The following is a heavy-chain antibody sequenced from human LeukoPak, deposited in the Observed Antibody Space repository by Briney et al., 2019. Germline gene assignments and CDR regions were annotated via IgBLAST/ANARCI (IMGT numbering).Heavy chain of an antibody. V-gene: IGHV3-30*18. D-gene: IGHD3-22*01. Sequence: GGSLRLSCTASGFFFSNYAMHWVRQAPGKGLEWVAMISYHGTTKYYADSVKGRFTVSRDNSRNTLYLQMNNLRTEDTAVYYCAKVWYDSGGYYLGFDYWGQGTLVTVSS. CDR3: AKVWYDSGGYYLGFDY. CDR1: GFFFSNYA. J-gene: IGHJ4*02. CDR2: ISYHGTTK.